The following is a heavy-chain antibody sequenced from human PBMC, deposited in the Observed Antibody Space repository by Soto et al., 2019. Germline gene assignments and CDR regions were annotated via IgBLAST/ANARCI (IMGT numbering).Heavy chain of an antibody. CDR1: GGSISSYY. V-gene: IGHV4-59*01. Sequence: SETLSLTCTVSGGSISSYYWSWIRQPPGKGLEWIGYIYYSGSTNYNPSLKSRVTISVDTSKNQFSLKLSSVTAADTAVYYCARDPGRKYYMDVWGKGTTVTVSS. CDR2: IYYSGST. J-gene: IGHJ6*03. CDR3: ARDPGRKYYMDV.